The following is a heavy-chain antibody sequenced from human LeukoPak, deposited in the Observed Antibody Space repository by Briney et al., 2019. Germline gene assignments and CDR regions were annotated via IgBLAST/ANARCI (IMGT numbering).Heavy chain of an antibody. CDR1: GGSISSHY. D-gene: IGHD3-9*01. Sequence: KPSETLSLTCTVSGGSISSHYWSWIRQSPGKGLEWIGYIYYSGNTDYNPSLKSRVTISVDSTKNHFSLKLRSVTAADTAVYYCGGGVSSWLPNDAFDIWGQGTMVTVSS. CDR2: IYYSGNT. J-gene: IGHJ3*02. V-gene: IGHV4-59*11. CDR3: GGGVSSWLPNDAFDI.